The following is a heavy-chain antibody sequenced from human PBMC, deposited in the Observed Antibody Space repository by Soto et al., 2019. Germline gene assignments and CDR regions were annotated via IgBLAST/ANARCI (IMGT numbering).Heavy chain of an antibody. Sequence: SETLSLTCTVSGGSISSSSYYWSWIRQPPGKGLEWIGYIYYSGSTNYNPSLKSRVTISVDTSKNQFSLKLSSVTAADTAVYYCARGYDSSGYYPVGYFDYWGQGTLVTVSS. V-gene: IGHV4-61*01. J-gene: IGHJ4*02. CDR3: ARGYDSSGYYPVGYFDY. CDR1: GGSISSSSYY. CDR2: IYYSGST. D-gene: IGHD3-22*01.